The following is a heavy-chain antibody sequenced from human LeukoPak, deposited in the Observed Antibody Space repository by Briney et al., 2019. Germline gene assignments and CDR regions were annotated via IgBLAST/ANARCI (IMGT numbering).Heavy chain of an antibody. Sequence: GGSLRLSCGASGFTFNKAWMSWVRQAPGKGLEWVSYISSSGSIIYYADSVKGRFTISRDNSKNTLYLQMNSLRAEDTAVYYCAREGLWFGELENWFDPWGQGTLVTVSS. CDR1: GFTFNKAW. V-gene: IGHV3-48*01. CDR2: ISSSGSII. J-gene: IGHJ5*02. CDR3: AREGLWFGELENWFDP. D-gene: IGHD3-10*01.